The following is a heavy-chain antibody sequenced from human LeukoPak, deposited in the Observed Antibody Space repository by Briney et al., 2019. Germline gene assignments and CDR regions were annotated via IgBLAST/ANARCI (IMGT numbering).Heavy chain of an antibody. J-gene: IGHJ4*02. D-gene: IGHD2-15*01. V-gene: IGHV3-66*01. CDR3: AREDSFKFDY. CDR2: IYSGGST. Sequence: GGSLRLSCAASGFAVSSNYMSWVRQAPGKGLEWVSVIYSGGSTYYADSVKGRFTISRDNSKNTLYLQMNSLRAEDTAVYYCAREDSFKFDYWGQGTLVTVSS. CDR1: GFAVSSNY.